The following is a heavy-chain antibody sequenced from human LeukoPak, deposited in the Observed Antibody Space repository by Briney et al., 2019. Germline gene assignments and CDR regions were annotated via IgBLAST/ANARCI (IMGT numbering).Heavy chain of an antibody. Sequence: GGSLRLSCAASGFTVGNNCMNWVRQAPGKGLEWVSLIFSHGETSYADSVKGRFTISRDNSKNTLCLQMNGLRVEDTAAYYCARDPPAVSINTYAWGQGTLVTVSS. V-gene: IGHV3-66*01. CDR3: ARDPPAVSINTYA. CDR2: IFSHGET. J-gene: IGHJ4*02. CDR1: GFTVGNNC. D-gene: IGHD2-8*01.